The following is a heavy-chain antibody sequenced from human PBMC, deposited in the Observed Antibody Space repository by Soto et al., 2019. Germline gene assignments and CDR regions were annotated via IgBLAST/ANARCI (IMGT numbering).Heavy chain of an antibody. Sequence: QVQLQESGPGLVKPSGTLSLTCTVSGGSISTYYWSWIRQPPGKGLEWIGYIYYGGSANYHTSLKSLVTVSVHTSKKQSSLKLSSVPAADTAVDYCARGGHCTNGVCSALDYWGQGTLVTVSS. CDR1: GGSISTYY. CDR3: ARGGHCTNGVCSALDY. D-gene: IGHD2-8*01. CDR2: IYYGGSA. V-gene: IGHV4-59*08. J-gene: IGHJ4*02.